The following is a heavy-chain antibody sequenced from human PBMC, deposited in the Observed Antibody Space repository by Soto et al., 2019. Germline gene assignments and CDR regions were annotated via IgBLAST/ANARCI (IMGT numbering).Heavy chain of an antibody. CDR3: ASRYYDFWSGYPTPLDY. J-gene: IGHJ4*02. CDR2: INAGNGNT. CDR1: GYTFTSYA. V-gene: IGHV1-3*01. D-gene: IGHD3-3*01. Sequence: ASVKVSCKASGYTFTSYAMHWVRQAPGQRLEWMGWINAGNGNTKYSQKFQGRVTITRDTSASTACMELSSLRSEDTAVYYCASRYYDFWSGYPTPLDYWGQGTLVTVSS.